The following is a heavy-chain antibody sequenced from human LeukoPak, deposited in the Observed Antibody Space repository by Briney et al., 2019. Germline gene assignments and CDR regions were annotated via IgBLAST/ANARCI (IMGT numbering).Heavy chain of an antibody. Sequence: GAPVKVSCKASGYTFTGYYMHWVRQAPGQGLEWMGWINPNSGGTNFAQKFQGRVTMTRDTSISTAYMELSRLRSDDTAVYYCALSGSYAPFDYWSQGTLVTVSS. D-gene: IGHD1-26*01. CDR3: ALSGSYAPFDY. V-gene: IGHV1-2*02. J-gene: IGHJ4*02. CDR2: INPNSGGT. CDR1: GYTFTGYY.